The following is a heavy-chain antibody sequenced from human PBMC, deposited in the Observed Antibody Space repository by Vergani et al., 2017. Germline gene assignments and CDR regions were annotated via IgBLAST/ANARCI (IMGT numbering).Heavy chain of an antibody. J-gene: IGHJ6*02. D-gene: IGHD2-15*01. CDR1: GFTFSSYA. CDR3: AGPKALYCSGGSCYPPPYYYYGMDV. CDR2: ISGSGGST. V-gene: IGHV3-23*01. Sequence: EVQLLESGGGLVQPGGSLRLSCAASGFTFSSYAMSWVRQAPGKGLEWVSAISGSGGSTYYADSVKGRFTISRDNSKNTLYLQMNSLRAEDTAVYYCAGPKALYCSGGSCYPPPYYYYGMDVWGQGTTVTVSS.